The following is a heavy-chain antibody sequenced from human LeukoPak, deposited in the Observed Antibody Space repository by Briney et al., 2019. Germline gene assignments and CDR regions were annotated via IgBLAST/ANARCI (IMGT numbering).Heavy chain of an antibody. CDR3: ARGGNYEQEPFDY. CDR1: GFTVSSNY. Sequence: GGSLRLSCAASGFTVSSNYMSWVRQAPGKGLEWVSVIYSGGSTYYADSVKGRFTISRDNSKNTLYLQMNSLRAEDTAVYFCARGGNYEQEPFDYWGQGTLVTVSS. V-gene: IGHV3-66*01. D-gene: IGHD1-26*01. J-gene: IGHJ4*02. CDR2: IYSGGST.